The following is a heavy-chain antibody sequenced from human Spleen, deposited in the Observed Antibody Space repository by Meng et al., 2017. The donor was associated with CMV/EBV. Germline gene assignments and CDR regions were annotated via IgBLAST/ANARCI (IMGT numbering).Heavy chain of an antibody. CDR3: ARDSGSMIVY. Sequence: SETLSLTCSVSGYSIGSGYHWNWIRHSPGKGLEWIGSVYHTGTAYYNPSLQSRVTILVDTSKNQFSLKLTSVTAADTAIYYCARDSGSMIVYWGQGTLVTVSS. CDR2: VYHTGTA. J-gene: IGHJ4*02. V-gene: IGHV4-38-2*02. D-gene: IGHD3-22*01. CDR1: GYSIGSGYH.